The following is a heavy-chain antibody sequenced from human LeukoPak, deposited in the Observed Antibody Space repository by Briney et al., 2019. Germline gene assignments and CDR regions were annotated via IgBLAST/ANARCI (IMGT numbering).Heavy chain of an antibody. CDR2: IRYDGSTR. CDR3: AKDYNNGFDY. CDR1: GFSFSGYG. D-gene: IGHD1-14*01. V-gene: IGHV3-30*02. Sequence: GGSLRLSCAASGFSFSGYGMHWVRQAPGKGLEWVTFIRYDGSTRSYADSVKGRFTIARDNSKNTLYLQMNSLRAEDTAVYFCAKDYNNGFDYWGQGALVTVSS. J-gene: IGHJ4*02.